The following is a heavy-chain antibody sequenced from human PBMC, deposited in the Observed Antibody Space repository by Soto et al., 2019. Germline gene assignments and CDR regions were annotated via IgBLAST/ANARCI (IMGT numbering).Heavy chain of an antibody. D-gene: IGHD1-1*01. Sequence: VPLVESGGGLVQPGDSLSLSCAASGFALNIFWMSWIRQAPGKGLEWVANMNQDGSEKYYVDSVKGRFRISRDNAKNSVYLQMDGLSVEDTAVYYCARDGPTTLLGQSYQFWGQGTLVTVSA. V-gene: IGHV3-7*01. CDR1: GFALNIFW. CDR2: MNQDGSEK. J-gene: IGHJ1*01. CDR3: ARDGPTTLLGQSYQF.